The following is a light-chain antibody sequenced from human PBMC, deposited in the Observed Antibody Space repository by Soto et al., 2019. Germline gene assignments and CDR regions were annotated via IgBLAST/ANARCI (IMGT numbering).Light chain of an antibody. CDR2: AAS. V-gene: IGKV3-20*01. CDR3: QQYDASPLT. CDR1: QSLSTNS. J-gene: IGKJ3*01. Sequence: EIVLTQSPGTLSLSPGERATLSCRASQSLSTNSLAWYQQKPGQTPRLLIYAASTRDTDIPDRFNGSGSGTDFALTISSLEPEDFALYYFQQYDASPLTFGPGTKLDIK.